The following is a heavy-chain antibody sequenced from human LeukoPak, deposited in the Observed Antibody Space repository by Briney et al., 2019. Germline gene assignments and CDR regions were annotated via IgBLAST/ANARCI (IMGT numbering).Heavy chain of an antibody. CDR2: TIPILGIA. V-gene: IGHV1-69*04. CDR3: ARSSADSGYDHFDY. D-gene: IGHD5-12*01. Sequence: GASVKVSCKASGGTFSSYAISWVRQAPGQGLEWMGRTIPILGIANYAQKFQGRVTITADKSTSTAYTELSSLRSEDTAVYYCARSSADSGYDHFDYWGQGTLVTVSS. J-gene: IGHJ4*02. CDR1: GGTFSSYA.